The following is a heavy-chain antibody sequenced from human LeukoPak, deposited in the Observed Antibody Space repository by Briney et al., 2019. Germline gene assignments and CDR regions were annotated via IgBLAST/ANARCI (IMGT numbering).Heavy chain of an antibody. CDR3: ARGHFNPQLLRRDSGSYFFDY. D-gene: IGHD1-26*01. J-gene: IGHJ4*02. V-gene: IGHV1-8*03. Sequence: GASVKVSCKASGYTFTCYDINRVRQATGQGLEWMGWMNPNSGNTDYAQKFQGRVTITRNTSISTAYMELSSLRSEDTAVYYCARGHFNPQLLRRDSGSYFFDYWGQGTLVTVSS. CDR1: GYTFTCYD. CDR2: MNPNSGNT.